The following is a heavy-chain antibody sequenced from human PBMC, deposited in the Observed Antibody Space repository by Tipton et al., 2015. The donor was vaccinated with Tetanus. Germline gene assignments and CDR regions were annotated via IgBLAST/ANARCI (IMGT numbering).Heavy chain of an antibody. CDR3: ARGEYSSSADAFDI. CDR2: IYSGGST. CDR1: GFTVSSNY. D-gene: IGHD6-6*01. J-gene: IGHJ3*02. Sequence: SLRLSCAASGFTVSSNYMSWVRQAPGEGLEWVSVIYSGGSTYYADSVKGRFTISRDNSKNTLYLQMNSLRAEDTAVYYCARGEYSSSADAFDIWGQGTMVTVSS. V-gene: IGHV3-53*01.